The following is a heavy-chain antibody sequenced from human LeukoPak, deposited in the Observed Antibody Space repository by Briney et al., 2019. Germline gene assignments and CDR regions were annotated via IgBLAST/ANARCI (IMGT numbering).Heavy chain of an antibody. Sequence: PSETLSLTCTVSGGSISSGDYYWSWIRQPPGKGLEWIAYMYYSGSTYYNPSLKSRVTMSADTSKNQLSLKLSSVTAADTAVYYCARAYDFWSGYYRRYNWFDPWGQGTLVTVSS. V-gene: IGHV4-30-4*01. CDR3: ARAYDFWSGYYRRYNWFDP. J-gene: IGHJ5*02. D-gene: IGHD3-3*01. CDR2: MYYSGST. CDR1: GGSISSGDYY.